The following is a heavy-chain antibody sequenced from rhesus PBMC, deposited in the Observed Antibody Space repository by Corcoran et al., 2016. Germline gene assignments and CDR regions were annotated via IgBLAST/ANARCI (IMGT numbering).Heavy chain of an antibody. Sequence: QPQLQESGPGLVKPSETLSLTCAVSGYSISSGYGWSWIRQPPGKGLEWIGYISYSGITTYNTALKSRVTISRDTSKNQFSMKLSSVTAADTAVYYCARDPMRFWTGSYYFDYWGQGVLVTVSS. CDR3: ARDPMRFWTGSYYFDY. V-gene: IGHV4-122*02. J-gene: IGHJ4*01. CDR1: GYSISSGYG. CDR2: ISYSGIT. D-gene: IGHD3-3*01.